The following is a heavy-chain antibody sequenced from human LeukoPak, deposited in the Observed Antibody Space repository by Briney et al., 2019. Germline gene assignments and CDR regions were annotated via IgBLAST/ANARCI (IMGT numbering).Heavy chain of an antibody. D-gene: IGHD3-10*01. CDR2: IYYSGST. Sequence: SETPSLTCTVSGGSISGSSYYWGWIRQPPGKGLEWIGSIYYSGSTYYNPSLKSRVTISVDTSKNQFSLNLSSVTAADTAVYYCARSYYYASGTYPGNFDYWGQGTLVTVSS. CDR3: ARSYYYASGTYPGNFDY. V-gene: IGHV4-39*01. CDR1: GGSISGSSYY. J-gene: IGHJ4*02.